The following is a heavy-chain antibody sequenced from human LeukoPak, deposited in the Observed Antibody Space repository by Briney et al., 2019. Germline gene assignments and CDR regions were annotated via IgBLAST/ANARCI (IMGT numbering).Heavy chain of an antibody. J-gene: IGHJ6*03. CDR1: GGSIDSYY. CDR2: IYYTGST. D-gene: IGHD1-14*01. V-gene: IGHV4-59*08. CDR3: ARGLRYNNSLGRRQLYYYYMDV. Sequence: SETLSLTCTVSGGSIDSYYWSWIRQPPGKGLEWIGYIYYTGSTKSNPSLQGRVTMSVDTSKKQLSLSLSSVTAADTAVYYCARGLRYNNSLGRRQLYYYYMDVWGTGTTVTVSS.